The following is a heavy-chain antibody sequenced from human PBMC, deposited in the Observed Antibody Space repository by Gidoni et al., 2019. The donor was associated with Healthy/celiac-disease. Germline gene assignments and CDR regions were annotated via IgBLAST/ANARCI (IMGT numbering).Heavy chain of an antibody. V-gene: IGHV4-59*01. CDR3: ARESVRSLDAFDI. J-gene: IGHJ3*02. CDR2: IYYSGST. D-gene: IGHD4-17*01. CDR1: GGSISSYY. Sequence: QVQLQESGPGLVKPSETLSRTCTVSGGSISSYYWSWIRQPPGKGLEWIGYIYYSGSTNYNPSLKSRVTISVDTSKNQFSLKLSSVTAADTAVYYCARESVRSLDAFDIWGQGTMVTVSS.